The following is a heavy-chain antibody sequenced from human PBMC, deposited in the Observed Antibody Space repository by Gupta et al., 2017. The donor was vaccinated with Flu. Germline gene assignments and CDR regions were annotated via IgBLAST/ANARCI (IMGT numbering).Heavy chain of an antibody. D-gene: IGHD2-2*01. CDR3: ALGYCSSTSCPSDL. J-gene: IGHJ2*01. CDR2: INPNSGGT. V-gene: IGHV1-2*02. Sequence: QVQLVQSGAEVKKPGAAVKVSCKASGYTFTGYYMHWVRQAPGQGVEWMGWINPNSGGTNYAQNFQGRVTMTRDTSISTAYMELSRLRSDDTAVYYCALGYCSSTSCPSDLWGRGTLVTVSS. CDR1: GYTFTGYY.